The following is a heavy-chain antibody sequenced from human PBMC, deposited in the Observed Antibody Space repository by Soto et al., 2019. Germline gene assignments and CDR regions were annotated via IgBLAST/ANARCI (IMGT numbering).Heavy chain of an antibody. CDR2: INTGNGNT. Sequence: ASVKVSCKASGYSFTTHAMIWVRQAPGQRPEWMGWINTGNGNTRYSPKFQGRVNITRDTSASTAYMELSSLKSEDTAVYYCARGEQLYHYYYGMDVWGQGSTVTVSS. CDR1: GYSFTTHA. V-gene: IGHV1-3*04. J-gene: IGHJ6*02. CDR3: ARGEQLYHYYYGMDV.